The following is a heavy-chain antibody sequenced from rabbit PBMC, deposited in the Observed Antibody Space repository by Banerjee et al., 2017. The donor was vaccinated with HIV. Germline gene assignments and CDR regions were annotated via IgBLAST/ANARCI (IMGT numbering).Heavy chain of an antibody. V-gene: IGHV1S43*01. CDR3: ARAYAGYAGYGYAHYYFNL. CDR2: IYTSSGST. D-gene: IGHD6-1*01. Sequence: ACIYTSSGSTWYASWVNGRFTISRSTSLNTVDLKMTSLTAADTATYFCARAYAGYAGYGYAHYYFNLWGPGTLVTVS. J-gene: IGHJ4*01.